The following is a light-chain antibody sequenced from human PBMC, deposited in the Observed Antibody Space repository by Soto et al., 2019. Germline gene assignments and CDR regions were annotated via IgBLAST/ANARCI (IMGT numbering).Light chain of an antibody. CDR2: GAS. Sequence: EIVLTQSPVTLSLSPGERATLSCRASQSISRTYLAWYQQKPGQAPRPLIFGASSRASGIPGRFSGSGSGTDFTLTISRLEPEDFAVYYCQHSGTSATLTFGQGTKVEIK. J-gene: IGKJ1*01. V-gene: IGKV3-20*01. CDR1: QSISRTY. CDR3: QHSGTSATLT.